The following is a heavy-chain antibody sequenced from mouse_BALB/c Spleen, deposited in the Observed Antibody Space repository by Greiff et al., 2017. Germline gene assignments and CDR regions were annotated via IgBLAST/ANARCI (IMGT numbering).Heavy chain of an antibody. CDR1: GFTFSSYT. CDR2: ISSGGSYT. Sequence: EVRLVESGGGLVKPGGSLKLSCAASGFTFSSYTMSWVRQTPEKRLAWVATISSGGSYTYYPDSVKGRFTISRDNAKNTLYLQMSSLKSEDTAMYYCTRANPNFDYWGQGTTLTGSS. CDR3: TRANPNFDY. V-gene: IGHV5-6-4*01. J-gene: IGHJ2*01.